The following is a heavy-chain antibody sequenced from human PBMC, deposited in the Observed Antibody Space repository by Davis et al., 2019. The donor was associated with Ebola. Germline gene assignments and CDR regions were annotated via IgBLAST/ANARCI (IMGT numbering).Heavy chain of an antibody. D-gene: IGHD1-26*01. CDR1: GFIFNRYA. V-gene: IGHV3-23*01. CDR3: AKGRSIVGAVYFDN. Sequence: GESLKISCEVSGFIFNRYAMGWVRQAPAKGLEWVSGISGSGGGTSYADSVRGRFTISRDNSKNTLFLQMNSLRVEDTAIYYCAKGRSIVGAVYFDNWGQGTLVTVSS. J-gene: IGHJ4*02. CDR2: ISGSGGGT.